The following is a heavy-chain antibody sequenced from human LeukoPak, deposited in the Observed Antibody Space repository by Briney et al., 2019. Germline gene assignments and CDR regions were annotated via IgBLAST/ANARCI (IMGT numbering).Heavy chain of an antibody. CDR1: GGSFSGYY. D-gene: IGHD3-22*01. J-gene: IGHJ4*02. Sequence: SETLSLTCAVYGGSFSGYYWSWIRQPPGKGLEWIGEINHGGSTNYNPSLKSRVTISVDTSKNQFSLKLSSVTAADTAVYYCARDERVSDYYDSSGYSYWGQGTLVTVSS. CDR2: INHGGST. CDR3: ARDERVSDYYDSSGYSY. V-gene: IGHV4-34*01.